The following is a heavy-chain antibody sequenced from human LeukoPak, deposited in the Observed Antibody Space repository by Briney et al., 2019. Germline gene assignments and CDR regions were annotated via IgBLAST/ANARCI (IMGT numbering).Heavy chain of an antibody. J-gene: IGHJ4*02. D-gene: IGHD2-8*01. CDR3: ARRNGIADTNAVFDY. CDR1: GGTFSSYA. Sequence: ASVKVSCKASGGTFSSYAISWVRQAPGQGLEWMGGIIPIFGTTNYAQKFQGRVTITTDESTSTAYMELSSLRFEDTAVYYCARRNGIADTNAVFDYWGQGTLVTVSS. CDR2: IIPIFGTT. V-gene: IGHV1-69*05.